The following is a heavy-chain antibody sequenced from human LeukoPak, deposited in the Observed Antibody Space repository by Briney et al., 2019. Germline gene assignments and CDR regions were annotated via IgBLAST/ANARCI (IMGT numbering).Heavy chain of an antibody. D-gene: IGHD6-6*01. CDR3: ARGAPSIAAESPYYYYGMDV. J-gene: IGHJ6*02. V-gene: IGHV3-11*01. CDR2: ISSSGSTI. CDR1: GFTFSDYY. Sequence: GGSLRLSCAASGFTFSDYYMSWIRQAPGKGLEWVSYISSSGSTIYYADSVKGRFTISRDNAKNSLYLQMSSLRAEDTAVYYCARGAPSIAAESPYYYYGMDVWGQGTTVTVSS.